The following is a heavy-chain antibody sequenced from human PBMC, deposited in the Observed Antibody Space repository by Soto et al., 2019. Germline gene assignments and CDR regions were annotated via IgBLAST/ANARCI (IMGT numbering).Heavy chain of an antibody. V-gene: IGHV3-23*01. J-gene: IGHJ4*02. CDR1: GFTFSSYA. Sequence: EVQLLESGGGLVQPGGSLRLSCAASGFTFSSYALSWVRLAPGKGLEWVSAISGSGAGTYYADSVKGRFTISRDNSKXXXXXXXXXXXXXXXXXXXXXNXIAAAGIAMDYWGQGTLVTVSS. CDR3: XNXIAAAGIAMDY. CDR2: ISGSGAGT. D-gene: IGHD6-13*01.